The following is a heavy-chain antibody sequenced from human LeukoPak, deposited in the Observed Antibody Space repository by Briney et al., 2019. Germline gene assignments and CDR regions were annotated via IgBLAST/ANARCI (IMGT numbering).Heavy chain of an antibody. J-gene: IGHJ6*03. Sequence: GGSLRLSCAASGFTFDDYGMSWVRQAPGKGLEWVSGINWNGGSTGYADSLKGRFTISRDNAKNSLYLQMNSLGAEDTALYYCARRESTYQNYYYFYYMDVWGKGTTVTVSS. CDR1: GFTFDDYG. CDR3: ARRESTYQNYYYFYYMDV. CDR2: INWNGGST. V-gene: IGHV3-20*04.